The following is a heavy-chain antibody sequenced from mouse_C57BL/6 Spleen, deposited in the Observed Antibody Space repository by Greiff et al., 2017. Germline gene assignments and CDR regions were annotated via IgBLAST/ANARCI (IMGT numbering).Heavy chain of an antibody. CDR1: GYTFTSYG. CDR3: ARSGDFDGGAWFAY. Sequence: QVHVKQSGAELARPGASVKLSCKASGYTFTSYGISWVKQRTGQGLEWIGEIYPRSGNTYYNEKFKGKATLTADKSSSTAYMELRSLTSEDSAVYFCARSGDFDGGAWFAYWGQGTLVTVSA. V-gene: IGHV1-81*01. J-gene: IGHJ3*01. D-gene: IGHD3-1*01. CDR2: IYPRSGNT.